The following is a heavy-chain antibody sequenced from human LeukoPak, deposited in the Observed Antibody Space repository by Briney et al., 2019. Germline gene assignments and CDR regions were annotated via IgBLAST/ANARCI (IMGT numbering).Heavy chain of an antibody. CDR3: GGSGSYYKLDC. D-gene: IGHD3-10*01. CDR2: IKSQTDGGTT. J-gene: IGHJ4*02. CDR1: GFTLNNAW. V-gene: IGHV3-15*01. Sequence: PGGSLRLSCAASGFTLNNAWMIWVRQAPGKGLEWVGRIKSQTDGGTTDYAAPVKGRFTISRDDSKNTLYLQMNSLKTEDTAVYYCGGSGSYYKLDCWGQGTLVTVSS.